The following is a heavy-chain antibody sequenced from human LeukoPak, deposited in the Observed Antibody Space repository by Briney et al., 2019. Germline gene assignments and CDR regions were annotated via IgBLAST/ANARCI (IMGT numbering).Heavy chain of an antibody. V-gene: IGHV3-49*03. CDR1: GFTFGDYA. CDR2: IRSKTYGGTT. Sequence: PGGSLRLSCTASGFTFGDYAMSWFRQAPGKGREWVGFIRSKTYGGTTEYAASVRGRVTISREDSKSIAYLQMEGLKTEDTAIYYCTRDVGPGIAVASDYWGQGTLVTVSS. D-gene: IGHD6-19*01. J-gene: IGHJ4*02. CDR3: TRDVGPGIAVASDY.